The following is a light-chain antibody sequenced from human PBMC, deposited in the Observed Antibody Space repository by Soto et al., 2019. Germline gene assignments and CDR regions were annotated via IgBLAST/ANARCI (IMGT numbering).Light chain of an antibody. Sequence: EIVLTQSPDTLSLSPGERATLSCRASQSVTYDQLAWYQQKPGQPPRLLIYDVSNRATGIPARFSGSGSGTDFTLTITSLEPEDFAVYFCHQRYNWPRVTFGQGTRLEIK. CDR2: DVS. V-gene: IGKV3-11*01. J-gene: IGKJ5*01. CDR1: QSVTYD. CDR3: HQRYNWPRVT.